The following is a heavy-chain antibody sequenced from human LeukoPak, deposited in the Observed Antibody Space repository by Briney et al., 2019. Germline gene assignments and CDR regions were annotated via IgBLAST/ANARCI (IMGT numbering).Heavy chain of an antibody. CDR1: GFTFSSYW. D-gene: IGHD2-2*01. J-gene: IGHJ6*03. Sequence: GGSLRLSCAASGFTFSSYWMHWVRQAPGKGLVWVSRINTDGSSTSYADSVKGRFTISRDNAKNTLYLQMNSLRAEDTAVYYCARVVGIFSPAAIGYYYYYMDVWGKGTTVTVSS. V-gene: IGHV3-74*01. CDR2: INTDGSST. CDR3: ARVVGIFSPAAIGYYYYYMDV.